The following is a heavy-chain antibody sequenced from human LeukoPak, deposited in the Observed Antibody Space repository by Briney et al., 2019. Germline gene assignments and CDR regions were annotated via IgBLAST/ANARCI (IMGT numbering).Heavy chain of an antibody. J-gene: IGHJ4*02. CDR3: ARARGDYYDSSGYYSAFDY. CDR2: INHSGSA. CDR1: GGPFNGYY. D-gene: IGHD3-22*01. V-gene: IGHV4-34*01. Sequence: SETLSLTCAVYGGPFNGYYWSWIRQPPGKGLEWIGEINHSGSANYNPSLKSRVTISVDMSKNQFSLKLSSVTAADTAVYYCARARGDYYDSSGYYSAFDYWGQGTLVTVSS.